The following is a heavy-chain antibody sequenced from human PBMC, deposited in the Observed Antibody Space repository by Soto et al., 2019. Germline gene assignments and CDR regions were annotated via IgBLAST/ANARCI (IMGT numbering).Heavy chain of an antibody. V-gene: IGHV3-23*01. J-gene: IGHJ5*02. CDR2: ISGSVGST. Sequence: GGSLRLSCAASGFTFSTFDMSWVRQAPGKGLEWVSAISGSVGSTYYADSVKGRFTISRDNSKNTLYLQMNSLRAEDTAVYYCAKDPSGSNWFDPWGQGTLVTVSS. D-gene: IGHD6-19*01. CDR3: AKDPSGSNWFDP. CDR1: GFTFSTFD.